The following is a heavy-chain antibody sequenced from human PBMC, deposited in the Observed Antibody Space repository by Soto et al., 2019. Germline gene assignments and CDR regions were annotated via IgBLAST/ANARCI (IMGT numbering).Heavy chain of an antibody. V-gene: IGHV4-30-2*01. CDR2: IYHGGST. Sequence: QVQLQESGSGLVKPSETLSLTCAVSGGSISSDYYSWSWIRQPPGKDLEWIGYIYHGGSTYYNPSLRSRVTLSVDTSKNHFSLRLTSVTAADTVVYSCARLNRLRNDAFDIWGQGTLVAFSS. J-gene: IGHJ3*02. D-gene: IGHD3-16*01. CDR3: ARLNRLRNDAFDI. CDR1: GGSISSDYYS.